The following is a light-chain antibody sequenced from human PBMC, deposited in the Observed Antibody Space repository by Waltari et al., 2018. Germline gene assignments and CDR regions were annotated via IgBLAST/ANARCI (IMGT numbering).Light chain of an antibody. CDR3: AAWDDSLSAVP. CDR2: KHQ. V-gene: IGLV1-47*01. Sequence: QSVLTQQASTSGTPGQRVTISCSGSNSNIGSNYVNLYQQFPGMAPKLLIYKHQQLPSGVPDGVAGSKSGTSASLAISGLRYEDEAEYYCAAWDDSLSAVPFGGGTKVTVL. CDR1: NSNIGSNY. J-gene: IGLJ2*01.